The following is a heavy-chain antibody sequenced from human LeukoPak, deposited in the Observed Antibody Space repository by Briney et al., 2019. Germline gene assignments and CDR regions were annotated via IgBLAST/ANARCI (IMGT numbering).Heavy chain of an antibody. Sequence: PGRSLRLSCAASGFTFSSYAMHWVRQAPGKGLEWVAVISYDGSNKYYADSVKGRFTISRDNSKNTLYLQMNSLRAEDTAVYYCAAWYGSGSIYWGQGTLVTVSS. CDR3: AAWYGSGSIY. D-gene: IGHD3-10*01. CDR1: GFTFSSYA. J-gene: IGHJ4*02. V-gene: IGHV3-30*04. CDR2: ISYDGSNK.